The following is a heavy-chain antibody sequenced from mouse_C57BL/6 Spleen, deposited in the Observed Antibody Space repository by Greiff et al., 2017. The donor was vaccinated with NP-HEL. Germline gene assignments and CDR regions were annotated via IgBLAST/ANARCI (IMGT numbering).Heavy chain of an antibody. V-gene: IGHV1-26*01. CDR3: ALTGTWYFDV. D-gene: IGHD4-1*01. CDR1: GYTFTDYY. CDR2: INPNNGGT. Sequence: VQLQQSGPELVKPGASVKISCKASGYTFTDYYMNWVKQSHGKSLEWIGDINPNNGGTSYNQKFKGKATLTVDKSSSTAYMELRSLTSEDSAVYYCALTGTWYFDVWGTGTTVTVSS. J-gene: IGHJ1*03.